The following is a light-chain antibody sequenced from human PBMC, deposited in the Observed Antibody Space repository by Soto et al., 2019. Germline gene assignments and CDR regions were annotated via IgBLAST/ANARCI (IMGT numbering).Light chain of an antibody. CDR3: SSYTSSMTPYV. J-gene: IGLJ1*01. CDR2: EVT. Sequence: QSALTQPASVSGSPGQSITISCTGSSSDVGGYNYVSWYQQHPGKAPKLMIYEVTNRPSGVSNRFSGSKSGSTASLTISGLQAEDEADYYCSSYTSSMTPYVFGTGTKVTVL. V-gene: IGLV2-14*01. CDR1: SSDVGGYNY.